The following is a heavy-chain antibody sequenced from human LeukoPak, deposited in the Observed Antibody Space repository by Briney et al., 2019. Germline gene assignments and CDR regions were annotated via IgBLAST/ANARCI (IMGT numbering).Heavy chain of an antibody. CDR1: GFTFSTYW. J-gene: IGHJ4*02. Sequence: GGSLRLSCAASGFTFSTYWMSWVRQAPGKGLEWAATIKPDGSGKYYVDSVKGRFTISRDNTKNSLDLQMNSLRVEDTAVYYCARDSGSYWGQGTLVTVSS. CDR3: ARDSGSY. V-gene: IGHV3-7*04. D-gene: IGHD1-26*01. CDR2: IKPDGSGK.